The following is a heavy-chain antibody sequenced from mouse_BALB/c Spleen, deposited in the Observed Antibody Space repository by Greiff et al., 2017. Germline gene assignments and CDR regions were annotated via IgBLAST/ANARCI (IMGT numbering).Heavy chain of an antibody. CDR1: GYAFSSSW. V-gene: IGHV1-82*01. J-gene: IGHJ3*01. CDR2: IYPGDGDT. Sequence: QVQLQQSGPELVKPGASVKISCKASGYAFSSSWMNWVKQRPGQGLEWIGRIYPGDGDTNYNGKFKGKATLTADKSSSTAYMQLSSLTSVDSAVYFCARPGTAAWFAYWGQGTLVTVSA. D-gene: IGHD1-2*01. CDR3: ARPGTAAWFAY.